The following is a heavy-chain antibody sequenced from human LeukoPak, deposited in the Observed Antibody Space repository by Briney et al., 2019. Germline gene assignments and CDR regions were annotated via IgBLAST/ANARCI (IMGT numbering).Heavy chain of an antibody. J-gene: IGHJ2*01. V-gene: IGHV4-59*01. CDR1: GGSLSTYY. CDR2: IYYSGST. D-gene: IGHD3-10*01. CDR3: ARDPGGYYGSGVWWYFDL. Sequence: SSESLSLTCTVSGGSLSTYYWSWIRQPPGKGLEWIGYIYYSGSTNYNPSLKSRVTISVDTSKNQFSLKLSSVTAADTAVYYCARDPGGYYGSGVWWYFDLWGRGTLVTVSS.